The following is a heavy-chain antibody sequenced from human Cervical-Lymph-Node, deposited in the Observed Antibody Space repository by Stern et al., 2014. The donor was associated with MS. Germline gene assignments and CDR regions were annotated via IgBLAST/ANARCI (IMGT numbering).Heavy chain of an antibody. Sequence: QVQLMQSGAELKKPGSSVQVSCTTSGGIFISSTITWVRQVPGQGLEWMGDISPGLDSVDYAQEFQGRFTLTADDSTNTVYMELTSLQSGDTDMYYCARDGFDSGSALAFWGQGTLVTVSS. D-gene: IGHD6-19*01. CDR3: ARDGFDSGSALAF. CDR2: ISPGLDSV. CDR1: GGIFISST. V-gene: IGHV1-69*16. J-gene: IGHJ4*02.